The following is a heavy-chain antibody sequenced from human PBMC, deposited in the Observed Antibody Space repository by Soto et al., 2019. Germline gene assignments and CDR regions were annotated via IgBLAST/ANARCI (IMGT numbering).Heavy chain of an antibody. CDR3: ATSYGSGYRAVDY. V-gene: IGHV1-69*04. CDR1: GDTFSFYS. Sequence: VQLVQSGAEVKRPGSSVKVSCKASGDTFSFYSINWVRQAPGLGLEWMGRVNPILSMSNYAQRFQGRVTMTADKSTSTAYMELSGLRSEDTAMYYCATSYGSGYRAVDYWGQGALVTVSS. CDR2: VNPILSMS. D-gene: IGHD3-10*01. J-gene: IGHJ4*02.